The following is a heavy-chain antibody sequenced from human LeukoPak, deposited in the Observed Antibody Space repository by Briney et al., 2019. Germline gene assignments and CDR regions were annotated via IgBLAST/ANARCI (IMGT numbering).Heavy chain of an antibody. J-gene: IGHJ4*02. CDR1: GYTFTGYY. CDR2: INPDSGGT. Sequence: ASVKVSCKASGYTFTGYYMHWVRQAPGPGLEWMGWINPDSGGTNYAQKFQGRVTMTRDTSISTAYMELSRLRSDDTAIYYCARDYASLGSGDFDYWGQGTLVTVSS. D-gene: IGHD3-10*01. CDR3: ARDYASLGSGDFDY. V-gene: IGHV1-2*02.